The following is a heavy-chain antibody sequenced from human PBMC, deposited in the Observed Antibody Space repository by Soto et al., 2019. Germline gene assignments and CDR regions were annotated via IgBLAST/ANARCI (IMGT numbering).Heavy chain of an antibody. CDR3: AKEDTSSGSLDY. CDR2: ISDSGATT. D-gene: IGHD6-19*01. V-gene: IGHV3-23*01. Sequence: GGSLRLSCAASCFPFGGNALSWVRQAPGKGLEWVSGISDSGATTYYADSVRGRFTISRDNSKNTLYLQMKSLRAEDSASYYCAKEDTSSGSLDYWGQGALVTVSS. CDR1: CFPFGGNA. J-gene: IGHJ4*02.